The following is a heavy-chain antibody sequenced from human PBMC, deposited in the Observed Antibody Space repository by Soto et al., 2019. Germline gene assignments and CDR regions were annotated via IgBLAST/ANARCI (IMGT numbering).Heavy chain of an antibody. D-gene: IGHD3-10*01. CDR3: AREGESITMVRGVSYYYYGMEV. Sequence: SVKVSCKASGCTFSSYAISWVRQAPGQGLEWMGGIIPIFGTANYAQKFQGRVTITADKSTSTAYMELSSLRSEDTAVYYCAREGESITMVRGVSYYYYGMEVWGQGTTVTVS. CDR1: GCTFSSYA. J-gene: IGHJ6*01. V-gene: IGHV1-69*06. CDR2: IIPIFGTA.